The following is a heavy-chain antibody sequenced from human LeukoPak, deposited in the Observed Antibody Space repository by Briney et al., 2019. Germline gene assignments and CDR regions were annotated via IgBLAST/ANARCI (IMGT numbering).Heavy chain of an antibody. J-gene: IGHJ6*04. CDR1: GFTFSSYS. CDR3: ARSSGYYYYYGMDV. Sequence: GGSLRLSCAASGFTFSSYSMNWVRQAPGKGLEWVSSISSSSSYIYYADSVKGRFTISRDNAKNSPYLQMNSLRAEDTAVYYCARSSGYYYYYGMDVWDKGTAVTVSS. D-gene: IGHD1-26*01. V-gene: IGHV3-21*04. CDR2: ISSSSSYI.